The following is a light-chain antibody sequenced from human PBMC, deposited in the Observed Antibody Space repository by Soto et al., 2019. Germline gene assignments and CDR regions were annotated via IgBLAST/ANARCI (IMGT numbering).Light chain of an antibody. CDR1: SSDVAAYNY. Sequence: QSALTQPASVSGSPGQSITISCTGTSSDVAAYNYVSWYQQHPGKAPKLMVYDVSNRPSGVSNRFSGSKSGNTASLTISGLQAEDGAGYYCRSYTSGGNYVFGTGTKVTVL. J-gene: IGLJ1*01. CDR3: RSYTSGGNYV. CDR2: DVS. V-gene: IGLV2-14*03.